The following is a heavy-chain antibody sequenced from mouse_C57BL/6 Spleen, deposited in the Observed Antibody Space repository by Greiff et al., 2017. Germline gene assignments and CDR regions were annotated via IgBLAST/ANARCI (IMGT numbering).Heavy chain of an antibody. D-gene: IGHD2-4*01. CDR1: GFTFSSYG. V-gene: IGHV5-6*02. J-gene: IGHJ3*01. Sequence: EVMLVESGGDLVKPGGSLKLSCAASGFTFSSYGMSWVRQTPDKRLEWVATISSGGSYTYYPDSVKGRFTISRDNAKNTPYLQMSSLKSEDTAMYYCARIYYDYHAWFAYWGQGTLVTVSA. CDR3: ARIYYDYHAWFAY. CDR2: ISSGGSYT.